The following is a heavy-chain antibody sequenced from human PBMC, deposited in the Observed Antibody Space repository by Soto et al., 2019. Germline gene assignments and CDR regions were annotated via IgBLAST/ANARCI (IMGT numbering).Heavy chain of an antibody. Sequence: PGESLKISCKGSGYSVYSYWIARVRQMPGKGLEWMGIIYPGDSDTRYSPSFEGQVTISADKSISTAYLRWSSLKASDTAMYYCARVLYASAWYGIDFWGQGTLVTVSS. CDR2: IYPGDSDT. CDR3: ARVLYASAWYGIDF. CDR1: GYSVYSYW. V-gene: IGHV5-51*01. J-gene: IGHJ4*02. D-gene: IGHD6-19*01.